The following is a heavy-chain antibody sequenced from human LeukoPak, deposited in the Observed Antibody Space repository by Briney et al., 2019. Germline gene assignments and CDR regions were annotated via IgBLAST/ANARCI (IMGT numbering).Heavy chain of an antibody. D-gene: IGHD6-19*01. Sequence: PSETLSLTCTVSGYSISSGYYWGWIRQPPGKGLEWIGSIYHSGSTYYNPSLKSRVTISVDTSKNQFSLKLSSVTAADTAVYYCARSRIVLADSLDPWGQGTLVTVSS. CDR2: IYHSGST. J-gene: IGHJ5*02. CDR3: ARSRIVLADSLDP. CDR1: GYSISSGYY. V-gene: IGHV4-38-2*02.